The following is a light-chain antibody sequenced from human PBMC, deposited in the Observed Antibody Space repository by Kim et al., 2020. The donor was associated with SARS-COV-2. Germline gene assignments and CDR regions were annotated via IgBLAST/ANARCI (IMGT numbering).Light chain of an antibody. CDR2: QDS. CDR1: KLGDEC. V-gene: IGLV3-1*01. Sequence: PEQTASIPYSGYKLGDECVSWCQQKPGQSPVVVIYQDSQRPSGIPERFSGSNSGNTATLTISGTQAMDEADYYCQAWDSSTHNYVFGAGTKVTVL. CDR3: QAWDSSTHNYV. J-gene: IGLJ1*01.